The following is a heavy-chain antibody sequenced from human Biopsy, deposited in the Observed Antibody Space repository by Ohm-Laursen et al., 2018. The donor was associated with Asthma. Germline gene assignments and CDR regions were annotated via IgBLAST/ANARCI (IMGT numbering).Heavy chain of an antibody. Sequence: PTQTLTLTCTFSGFSLSTSGGGVGWIRQPPGKALGWLGNIYWDDDKRYSPSLQSRLTITRDTPKDQVVLTMTNMGPVDTGTYYCVHTLVGLKAFDFWGQGTLVTVSS. V-gene: IGHV2-5*02. D-gene: IGHD1-26*01. CDR2: IYWDDDK. J-gene: IGHJ4*02. CDR3: VHTLVGLKAFDF. CDR1: GFSLSTSGGG.